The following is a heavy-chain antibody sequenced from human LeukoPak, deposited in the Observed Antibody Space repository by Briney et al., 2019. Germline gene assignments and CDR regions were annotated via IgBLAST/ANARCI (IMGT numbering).Heavy chain of an antibody. CDR1: GFTFDDYA. CDR2: ISWNSGSI. D-gene: IGHD5-18*01. Sequence: GGSLRLSCAASGFTFDDYAMHWVRQAPGKGLEWVSGISWNSGSIGYADSVKGRFTISRDNAKNSLYLQMNSLRAEDTALYYCAKDKGDSYGYWSWFDPWGQGTLVTVSS. J-gene: IGHJ5*02. CDR3: AKDKGDSYGYWSWFDP. V-gene: IGHV3-9*01.